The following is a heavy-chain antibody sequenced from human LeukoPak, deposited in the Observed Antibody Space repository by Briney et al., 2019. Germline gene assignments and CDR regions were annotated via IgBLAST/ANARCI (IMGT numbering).Heavy chain of an antibody. CDR3: ARQEYYGSGRVVLHTFDI. CDR1: GGSISSSSYY. D-gene: IGHD3-10*01. CDR2: IYYSGST. Sequence: SETLSLTCTVSGGSISSSSYYWGWIRQPPGKGLEWVGSIYYSGSTYYNPSLKSRVTISVDTSKNQFSLKLSSVTAADTAVYYCARQEYYGSGRVVLHTFDIWGQGTMVTVSS. J-gene: IGHJ3*02. V-gene: IGHV4-39*01.